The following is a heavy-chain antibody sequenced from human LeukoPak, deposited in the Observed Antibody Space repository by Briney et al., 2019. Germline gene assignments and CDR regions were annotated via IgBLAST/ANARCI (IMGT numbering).Heavy chain of an antibody. CDR3: VKGKGIAVTSLDY. CDR2: ISSNGGST. CDR1: GFIFSNYA. D-gene: IGHD6-19*01. V-gene: IGHV3-64D*06. Sequence: GGSLRLSCSASGFIFSNYAMNWVRQAPGKGLEYVSAISSNGGSTYYADSVKGRFTISRDNSKNTLYLQMSSLRADDTAVYYCVKGKGIAVTSLDYCGQGTLVTVSS. J-gene: IGHJ4*02.